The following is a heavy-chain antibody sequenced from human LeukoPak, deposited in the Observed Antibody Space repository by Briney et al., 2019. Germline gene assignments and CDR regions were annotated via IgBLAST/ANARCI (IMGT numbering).Heavy chain of an antibody. J-gene: IGHJ4*02. Sequence: SETLSLTCAVYGGSFSGYYWSWIRQPPGKGLEWIGEINHSGSTNYNPSLKSRVTISVDTSKSQFSLKLSSVTAADTAVYYCARGLGYSSSWLDYWGQGTLVTVSS. CDR1: GGSFSGYY. CDR3: ARGLGYSSSWLDY. V-gene: IGHV4-34*01. D-gene: IGHD6-13*01. CDR2: INHSGST.